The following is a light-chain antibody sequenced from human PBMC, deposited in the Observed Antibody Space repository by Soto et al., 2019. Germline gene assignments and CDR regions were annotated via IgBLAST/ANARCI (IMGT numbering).Light chain of an antibody. CDR1: QSITTS. Sequence: DIQMTQSPSTLSASVGDRVTITCRASQSITTSLAWFQQKPGKAPKVLIYKASVLESGVPSRFSGGGSGTEFTLTISSLQPDDSATYYYQHCGGYWTFGQGTKVEIK. V-gene: IGKV1-5*03. CDR3: QHCGGYWT. CDR2: KAS. J-gene: IGKJ1*01.